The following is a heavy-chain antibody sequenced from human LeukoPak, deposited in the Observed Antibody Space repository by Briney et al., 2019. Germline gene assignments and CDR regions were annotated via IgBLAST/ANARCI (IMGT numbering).Heavy chain of an antibody. CDR3: AEDYYETSGYFDS. D-gene: IGHD3-22*01. Sequence: TGGSLRLSCAASGLTFKIYSMHWVRQAPGKGLEWVAVIGGRGDSIFYADSVKGRFTISRDNSKNTVDLQMSSLGAEDTAIYYCAEDYYETSGYFDSWGQGSLVSVSS. V-gene: IGHV3-23*01. CDR1: GLTFKIYS. J-gene: IGHJ4*02. CDR2: IGGRGDSI.